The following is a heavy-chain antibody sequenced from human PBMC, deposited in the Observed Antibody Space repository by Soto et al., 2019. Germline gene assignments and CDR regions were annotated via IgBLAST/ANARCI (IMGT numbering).Heavy chain of an antibody. CDR1: GGTFSSYA. J-gene: IGHJ4*02. D-gene: IGHD5-12*01. CDR2: IVPIVDTS. CDR3: VRVVAIPGYPDN. Sequence: QVQLVQSGAEVRQPASSVKVSCKTSGGTFSSYAISWVRQAPGQGLEWMGGIVPIVDTSTYAQKFQGRVTITAGESTGTVYMELSSLRSDDTAVYYCVRVVAIPGYPDNWGQGTLVTVSS. V-gene: IGHV1-69*12.